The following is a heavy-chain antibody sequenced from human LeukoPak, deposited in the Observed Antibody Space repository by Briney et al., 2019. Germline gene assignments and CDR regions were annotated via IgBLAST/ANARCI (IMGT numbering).Heavy chain of an antibody. CDR2: IKEDGSET. Sequence: GGSLRLSCAASGFTFSSYAMSWVRQAPGKGLEWVANIKEDGSETYYVDSAKGRFTISRDNAKSSLYLQMDRVRVEDTAIYYCSRSLNNWGQGTLVTVSS. J-gene: IGHJ4*02. CDR1: GFTFSSYA. V-gene: IGHV3-7*01. CDR3: SRSLNN.